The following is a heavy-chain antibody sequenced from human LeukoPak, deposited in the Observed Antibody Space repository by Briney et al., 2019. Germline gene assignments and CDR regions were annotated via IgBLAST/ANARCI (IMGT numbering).Heavy chain of an antibody. D-gene: IGHD2-15*01. V-gene: IGHV1-2*02. CDR2: INPNSGGT. J-gene: IGHJ4*02. CDR1: GYTFTGYY. Sequence: ASVKVSCTASGYTFTGYYMHWVRQAPGQGLEWMGWINPNSGGTNYAQKFQGRVTMTRDTSISTAYMELSRLRSDDTAVYYCARVPGFCSGGSCYFWGQGTLVTVSS. CDR3: ARVPGFCSGGSCYF.